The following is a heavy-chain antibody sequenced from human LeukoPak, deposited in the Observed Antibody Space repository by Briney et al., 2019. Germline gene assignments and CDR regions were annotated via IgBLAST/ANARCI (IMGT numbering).Heavy chain of an antibody. CDR3: AKDGGSTWYEYFQH. V-gene: IGHV3-74*01. CDR1: GFTFSTYW. Sequence: GGSLRLSCAASGFTFSTYWMHWVRQAPGKGLVWVSRIKSDGSSTSYADSVKGRFTISRDNARNTLFLQMNSLRAEDTAVYYCAKDGGSTWYEYFQHWGQGTLVTVSS. D-gene: IGHD6-13*01. CDR2: IKSDGSST. J-gene: IGHJ1*01.